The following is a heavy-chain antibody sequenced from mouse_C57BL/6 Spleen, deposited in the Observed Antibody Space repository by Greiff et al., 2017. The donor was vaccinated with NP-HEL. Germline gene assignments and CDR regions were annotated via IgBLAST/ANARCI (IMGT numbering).Heavy chain of an antibody. CDR1: GYSFTDYN. V-gene: IGHV1-39*01. D-gene: IGHD3-2*02. Sequence: VQLQQSGPELVKPGASVKLSCKASGYSFTDYNMNWVKQSNGKSLEWIGVINPNYGTTSYNQKFKGKAPLTVDPSSSPASLQLNSLTSEDSAVYYCARSGHIRPFDYWGQGTTLTVSS. J-gene: IGHJ2*01. CDR2: INPNYGTT. CDR3: ARSGHIRPFDY.